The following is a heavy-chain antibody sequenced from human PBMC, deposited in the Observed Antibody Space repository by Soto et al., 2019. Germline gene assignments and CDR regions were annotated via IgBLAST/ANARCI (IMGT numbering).Heavy chain of an antibody. CDR1: GGSISSSSYY. CDR2: IYYSGST. V-gene: IGHV4-39*01. CDR3: ASLDYGCMDV. D-gene: IGHD4-17*01. J-gene: IGHJ6*01. Sequence: SETLSLTCTVSGGSISSSSYYWGWIRQPPGKGLEWIGSIYYSGSTYYNPSLKSRVTISVDTSKNKFSLKLSSVTAADTAVYYCASLDYGCMDVWGQGTTVTVSS.